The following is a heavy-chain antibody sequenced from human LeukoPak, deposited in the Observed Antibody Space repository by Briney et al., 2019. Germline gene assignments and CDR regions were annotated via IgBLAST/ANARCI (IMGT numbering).Heavy chain of an antibody. CDR3: ARRLGYDSSGYPFDY. V-gene: IGHV7-4-1*02. CDR2: INTNTGNP. Sequence: GASVKVSCKASGGTFSNYAISWVRQAPGQGLEWMGWINTNTGNPTYAQGFTGRFVFSLDTSVSTAYLQISSLKAEDTAVYYCARRLGYDSSGYPFDYWGQGTLVTVSS. J-gene: IGHJ4*02. D-gene: IGHD3-22*01. CDR1: GGTFSNYA.